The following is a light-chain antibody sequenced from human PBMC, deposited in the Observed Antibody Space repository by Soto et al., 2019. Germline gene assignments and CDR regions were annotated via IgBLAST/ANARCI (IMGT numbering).Light chain of an antibody. V-gene: IGKV1-5*01. J-gene: IGKJ1*01. CDR3: QQYHTYPRT. CDR1: QDISNY. CDR2: DAS. Sequence: DIQMTQSPSTLSASVGDRVTITCQASQDISNYLNWYQQKPGKAPKVLTSDASNLASGVPSRFSGSGSGTEFTLSISSLQPDDFATYYCQQYHTYPRTFGQGTKVDIK.